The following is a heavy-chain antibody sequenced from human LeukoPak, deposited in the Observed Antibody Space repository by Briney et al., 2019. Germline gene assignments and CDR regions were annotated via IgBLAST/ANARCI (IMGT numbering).Heavy chain of an antibody. CDR1: GGSISSGGYY. V-gene: IGHV4-31*03. J-gene: IGHJ4*02. CDR2: IYNSGTI. D-gene: IGHD7-27*01. CDR3: ARRGGTGLDY. Sequence: SQTLSLTCTVSGGSISSGGYYWSWIRQHPGKGLEWIGYIYNSGTIYYNPSLKSRVTISVDKSKNQFSLKLSSVTAADTAVYYCARRGGTGLDYWGQGTLVTVSS.